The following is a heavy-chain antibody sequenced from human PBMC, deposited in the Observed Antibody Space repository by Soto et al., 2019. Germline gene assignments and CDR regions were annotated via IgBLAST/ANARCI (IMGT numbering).Heavy chain of an antibody. J-gene: IGHJ4*02. Sequence: QVQLVQSGAEVKKPGSSVKVSCKASGGSFSSNAISWVRQARGQGLEWMGGILPIFATANYAQKFQGRVNIYAGESTRPAHHGPSSLISEDTAGKYLSAGGRGNNVGGGAPRYHFDYWGQGTLVTVSS. CDR1: GGSFSSNA. D-gene: IGHD5-18*01. CDR2: ILPIFATA. CDR3: SAGGRGNNVGGGAPRYHFDY. V-gene: IGHV1-69*01.